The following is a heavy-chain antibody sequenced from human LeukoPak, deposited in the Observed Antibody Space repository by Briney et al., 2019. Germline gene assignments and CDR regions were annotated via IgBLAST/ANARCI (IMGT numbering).Heavy chain of an antibody. D-gene: IGHD1-26*01. Sequence: ASVKVSCKVSGYTLTELSMHWVRQAPGKGLEWMGGFDPEDGETIYAQKFQGRVTMTEDTSTDTAYMELSSLRSEDTAVYYCATVRLKWELLFNFDYWGQGTLVTVSS. CDR2: FDPEDGET. V-gene: IGHV1-24*01. J-gene: IGHJ4*02. CDR3: ATVRLKWELLFNFDY. CDR1: GYTLTELS.